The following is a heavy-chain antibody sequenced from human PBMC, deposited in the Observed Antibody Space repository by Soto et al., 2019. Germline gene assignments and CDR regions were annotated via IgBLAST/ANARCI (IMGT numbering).Heavy chain of an antibody. V-gene: IGHV4-30-4*01. CDR2: IYYSGNT. Sequence: PSETLSLTCSVSGGSISSGYYYWSWIRQPPGKGLEWIGNIYYSGNTYYNTSLKSRLIISIDTSKNHGSLKVGSVTAAATAVYYCASSSLYGMDVCGQGTTVTVSS. CDR1: GGSISSGYYY. J-gene: IGHJ6*02. CDR3: ASSSLYGMDV.